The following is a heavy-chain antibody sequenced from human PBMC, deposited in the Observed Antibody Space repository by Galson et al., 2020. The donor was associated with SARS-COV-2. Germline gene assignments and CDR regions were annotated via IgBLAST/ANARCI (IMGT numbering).Heavy chain of an antibody. CDR2: IYTSGST. Sequence: SETLSLTCTVSGGSISSYYWSWIRQPAGKGMEWLGRIYTSGSTHYNPSLKSRGTMSVDTSTNQFSLKLSSVTAADTAVYYCARDSLSYYDSSGYQIGLDPWGQGTLVTVSS. V-gene: IGHV4-4*07. D-gene: IGHD3-22*01. CDR3: ARDSLSYYDSSGYQIGLDP. CDR1: GGSISSYY. J-gene: IGHJ5*02.